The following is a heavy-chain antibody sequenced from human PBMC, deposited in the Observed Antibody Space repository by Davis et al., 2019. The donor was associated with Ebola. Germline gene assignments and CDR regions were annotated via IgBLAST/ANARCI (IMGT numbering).Heavy chain of an antibody. J-gene: IGHJ1*01. V-gene: IGHV3-30*19. CDR3: ARGIDNSTDYTSGYFQH. D-gene: IGHD6-25*01. CDR2: LSFDVRNR. Sequence: GESLKISCVMSGLPFDSYGMHWVRRTPGKGLEWVAVLSFDVRNRYYTDSVKGRFTISRDNRKNTVYLQMNSLRAEDTAIYYCARGIDNSTDYTSGYFQHWGQGTLVTVSS. CDR1: GLPFDSYG.